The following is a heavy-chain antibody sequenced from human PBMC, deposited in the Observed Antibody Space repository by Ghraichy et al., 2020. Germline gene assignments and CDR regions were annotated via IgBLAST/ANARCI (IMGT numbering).Heavy chain of an antibody. D-gene: IGHD3-10*01. CDR2: INHSGST. V-gene: IGHV4-34*01. J-gene: IGHJ4*02. CDR1: GGSFSGYY. Sequence: SETLSLTCAVYGGSFSGYYWSWIRQPPGKGLEWIGEINHSGSTNYNPSLKSRVTISVDTSKNQFSLKLSSVTAADTAVYYCARRGVIIGYWGQGTLVTVSS. CDR3: ARRGVIIGY.